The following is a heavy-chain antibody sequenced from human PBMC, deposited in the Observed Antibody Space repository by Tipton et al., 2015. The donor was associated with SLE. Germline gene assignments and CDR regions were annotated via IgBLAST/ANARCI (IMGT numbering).Heavy chain of an antibody. Sequence: SLRLSCAASGFTFSPYSINWVRQAPGKGLEWVSSISSSGTFIYYADSVKGRFTISRDNAKNSVFLQMTSLRAEDSGVYYCARDRWFGELSDWGQGTLVTVSS. CDR3: ARDRWFGELSD. V-gene: IGHV3-21*01. CDR2: ISSSGTFI. CDR1: GFTFSPYS. D-gene: IGHD3-10*01. J-gene: IGHJ4*02.